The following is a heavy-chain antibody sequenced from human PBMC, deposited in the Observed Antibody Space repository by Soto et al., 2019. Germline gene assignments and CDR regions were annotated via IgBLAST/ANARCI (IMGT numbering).Heavy chain of an antibody. CDR1: GYTFTSYG. D-gene: IGHD3-10*01. CDR2: ISAYNGNT. Sequence: ASVKVSCKASGYTFTSYGISWVRQPPGQGLEWMGWISAYNGNTNYAQKLQGRVTMTTDTSTSTAYMELRSLRSDDTAVYYCARSGQPRSYYYYYYGMDVWGQGTTVTVSS. CDR3: ARSGQPRSYYYYYYGMDV. J-gene: IGHJ6*02. V-gene: IGHV1-18*01.